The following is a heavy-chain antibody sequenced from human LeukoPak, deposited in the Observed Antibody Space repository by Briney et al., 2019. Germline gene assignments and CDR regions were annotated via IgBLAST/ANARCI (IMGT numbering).Heavy chain of an antibody. Sequence: GASVKVSCKTSGGTFNSHIFGWVRQAPGQGLEWMGWISAYNGNTNYAQKLQGRVTMTTDTSTSTAYMELRSLRSDDTAVYYCAKYNWNLFHLDYWGQGTLVTVSS. J-gene: IGHJ4*02. V-gene: IGHV1-18*01. CDR3: AKYNWNLFHLDY. CDR2: ISAYNGNT. D-gene: IGHD1-7*01. CDR1: GGTFNSHI.